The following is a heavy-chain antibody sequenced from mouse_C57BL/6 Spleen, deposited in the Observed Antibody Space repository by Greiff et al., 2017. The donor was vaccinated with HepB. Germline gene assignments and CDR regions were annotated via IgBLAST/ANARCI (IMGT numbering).Heavy chain of an antibody. V-gene: IGHV5-17*01. CDR2: ISSGSSTI. CDR1: GFTFSDYG. J-gene: IGHJ1*03. Sequence: EVQLVESGGGLVKPGGSLKLSCAASGFTFSDYGMHWVRQAPEKGLEWVAYISSGSSTIYYADTVKGRFTISRDNAKNTLFLQMTSLRSEDTAMYYRAREPYYYGSSHWYFDVWGTGTTVTGSS. D-gene: IGHD1-1*01. CDR3: AREPYYYGSSHWYFDV.